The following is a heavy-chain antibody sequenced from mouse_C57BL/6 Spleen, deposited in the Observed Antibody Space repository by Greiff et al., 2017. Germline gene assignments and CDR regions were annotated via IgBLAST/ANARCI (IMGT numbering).Heavy chain of an antibody. CDR2: IDPSDSYT. D-gene: IGHD1-1*01. V-gene: IGHV1-50*01. CDR1: GYTFTSYW. J-gene: IGHJ4*01. CDR3: ARRINYYGSSYDYAMDY. Sequence: QVQLQQPGAELVKPGASVKLSCKASGYTFTSYWMQWVKQRPGQGLEWIGEIDPSDSYTNYNQKCKGKATLPVDTASSTAYMQLSSLTSEDAAVYYCARRINYYGSSYDYAMDYWGQGTSVTVSS.